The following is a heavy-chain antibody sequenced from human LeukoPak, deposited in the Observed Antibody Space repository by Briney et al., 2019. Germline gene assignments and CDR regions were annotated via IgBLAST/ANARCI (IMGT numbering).Heavy chain of an antibody. CDR1: GGSISNSRYDWY. J-gene: IGHJ4*02. D-gene: IGHD3-3*01. CDR2: VYYSGST. Sequence: SETLSLTCTVSGGSISNSRYDWYWGWIRQPPGKGLEWIGSVYYSGSTYYNPSLKSRVTISVDTSKNKFSLKLNSVTAADTAVYYCAAGGRYDFWSGYYSFDYWGQGTLVTVSS. V-gene: IGHV4-39*01. CDR3: AAGGRYDFWSGYYSFDY.